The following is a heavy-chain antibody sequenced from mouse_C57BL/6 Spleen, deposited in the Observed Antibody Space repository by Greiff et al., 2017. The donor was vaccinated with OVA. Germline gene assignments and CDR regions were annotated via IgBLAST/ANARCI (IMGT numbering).Heavy chain of an antibody. D-gene: IGHD2-10*02. J-gene: IGHJ4*01. Sequence: QVQLQQPGAELVKPGASVKLSCKASGYTFTSYWLHWVKQRPGQGLEWIGMIHPNSGSTNYNEKFKSKATLTVDKSSSTAYMQLSSLTSEDSAVYYCARSGALGGSMDYWGQGTSVTVSS. CDR3: ARSGALGGSMDY. CDR2: IHPNSGST. V-gene: IGHV1-64*01. CDR1: GYTFTSYW.